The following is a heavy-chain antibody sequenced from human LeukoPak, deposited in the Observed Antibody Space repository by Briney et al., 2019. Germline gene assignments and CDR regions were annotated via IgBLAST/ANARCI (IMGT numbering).Heavy chain of an antibody. CDR1: GFTFSSYA. CDR2: ISGSGTGT. V-gene: IGHV3-23*01. CDR3: AKRFMDLFYFDY. J-gene: IGHJ4*02. Sequence: GGSLRLSCAASGFTFSSYAMSWVRQAPGKGPEWVSAISGSGTGTYYADSVKGRFTISRDNSKNTLYLQMNSLRAEDTAVYYCAKRFMDLFYFDYWGPGSLVTVSS. D-gene: IGHD3-10*01.